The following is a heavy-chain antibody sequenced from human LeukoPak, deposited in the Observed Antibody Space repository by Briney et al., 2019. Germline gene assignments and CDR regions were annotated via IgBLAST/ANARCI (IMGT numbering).Heavy chain of an antibody. CDR2: IHYSGGT. D-gene: IGHD2-2*02. J-gene: IGHJ4*02. Sequence: SETLSLTCIVSDDSISSSSYYWAWIRQPPGKGLEWIATIHYSGGTNSNPSLKGRVTISVDTSMNQFSLRLTSVTAADTAVYYCARQHSHTAFDYWGQGTLVTVSS. CDR3: ARQHSHTAFDY. CDR1: DDSISSSSYY. V-gene: IGHV4-39*01.